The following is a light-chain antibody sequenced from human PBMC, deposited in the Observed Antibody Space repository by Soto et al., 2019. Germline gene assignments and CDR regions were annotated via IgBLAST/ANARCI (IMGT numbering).Light chain of an antibody. V-gene: IGLV2-23*01. J-gene: IGLJ1*01. CDR2: EGT. CDR1: NSDVGTHNL. CDR3: CSYELI. Sequence: QSVLTQPASVSGSPGQSITISCTGTNSDVGTHNLVSWYQQHPGKAPKLIIYEGTKRPSGVSNRFSGSKSGNTASLTISGLQAEDEADYYCCSYELISGNGTKVTVL.